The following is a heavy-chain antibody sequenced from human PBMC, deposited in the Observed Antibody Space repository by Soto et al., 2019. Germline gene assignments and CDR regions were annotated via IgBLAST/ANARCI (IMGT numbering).Heavy chain of an antibody. CDR3: ARGEGLSSWVDY. D-gene: IGHD6-13*01. CDR1: GGSISSYY. Sequence: SETLSLTCTVSGGSISSYYWSWIRQPPGKGLEWIGYIYYSGSTNYNPSLKSRVTISVDTSEKQFSLKLSYVTAADTAVYYCARGEGLSSWVDYWGQGTLLTGSS. V-gene: IGHV4-59*01. J-gene: IGHJ4*02. CDR2: IYYSGST.